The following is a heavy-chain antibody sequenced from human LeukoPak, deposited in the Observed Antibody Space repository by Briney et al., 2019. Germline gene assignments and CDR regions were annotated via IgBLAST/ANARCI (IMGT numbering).Heavy chain of an antibody. CDR2: INPSGGST. Sequence: GASVKVXCKASGYTFTSYYMHWVRQAPGQGLEWMGIINPSGGSTSYAQKFQGRVTMTRDTSTSTVYMELSSLRSEDTAVYYCARDHSGCSGGSCYLPGDWGQGTLVTVSS. CDR3: ARDHSGCSGGSCYLPGD. D-gene: IGHD2-15*01. CDR1: GYTFTSYY. V-gene: IGHV1-46*01. J-gene: IGHJ4*02.